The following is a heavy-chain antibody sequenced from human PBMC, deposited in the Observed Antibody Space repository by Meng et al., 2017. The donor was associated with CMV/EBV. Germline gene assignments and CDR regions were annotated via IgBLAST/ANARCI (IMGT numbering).Heavy chain of an antibody. J-gene: IGHJ4*02. D-gene: IGHD3-10*01. CDR2: ISYDGSNK. Sequence: GESLKISCAASGFTFGSYAMHWVRQAPGKGLEWVAVISYDGSNKYYADSVKGRFTISRDNSKNTLYLQMNSLRAEDTAVYYCERHYGYWGQGTLVTVSS. V-gene: IGHV3-30*04. CDR1: GFTFGSYA. CDR3: ERHYGY.